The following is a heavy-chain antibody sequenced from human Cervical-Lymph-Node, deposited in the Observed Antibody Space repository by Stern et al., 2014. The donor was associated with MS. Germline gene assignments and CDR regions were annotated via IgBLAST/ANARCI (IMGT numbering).Heavy chain of an antibody. Sequence: VQLVESGGGVVPPGRSLRLSCADSGSTFSKSAMHWVRQAPGKGLEWVAVISHDGSNKQYGDSVKGRLAISRDNSRNTLSLEIYSLRAEDTAVYYCVRTESFYYYDGMDVWCHGTTVIVSS. J-gene: IGHJ6*02. CDR1: GSTFSKSA. V-gene: IGHV3-30*09. CDR3: VRTESFYYYDGMDV. CDR2: ISHDGSNK.